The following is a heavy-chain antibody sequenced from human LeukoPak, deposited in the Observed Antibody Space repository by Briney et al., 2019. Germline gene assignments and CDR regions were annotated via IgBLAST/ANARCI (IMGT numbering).Heavy chain of an antibody. J-gene: IGHJ4*02. CDR3: ARLDDSGYYYAN. CDR2: IYSGGST. V-gene: IGHV3-66*04. CDR1: GFTFSSYG. Sequence: PGGSLRLSCAASGFTFSSYGMHWVRQAPGKGLEWVSVIYSGGSTYYADSVKGRFTISRDNFKNTVYLQMYSLRAEDTAVYYCARLDDSGYYYANWGQGTLVTVSS. D-gene: IGHD3-22*01.